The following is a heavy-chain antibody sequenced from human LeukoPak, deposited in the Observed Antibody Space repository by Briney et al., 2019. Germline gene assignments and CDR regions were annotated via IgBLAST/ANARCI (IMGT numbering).Heavy chain of an antibody. V-gene: IGHV3-48*03. Sequence: GGSLRLSCAASGFTFSTYEMNWVRQAPGKGLEWVSYISSSGNTIYYADSVKGRFTISRDNAKNSLYLQMNSLRAEDTAVYYCARDMGVFVVLPAAMAYWGQGTLVTVSS. CDR1: GFTFSTYE. CDR3: ARDMGVFVVLPAAMAY. CDR2: ISSSGNTI. D-gene: IGHD2-2*01. J-gene: IGHJ4*02.